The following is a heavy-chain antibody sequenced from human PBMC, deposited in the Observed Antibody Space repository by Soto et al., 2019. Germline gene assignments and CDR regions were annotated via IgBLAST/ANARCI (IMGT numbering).Heavy chain of an antibody. D-gene: IGHD3-16*01. CDR1: GFTFDDYA. Sequence: EMQLVESGGGLVQPGRSLRLSCAASGFTFDDYAMYWVRQGPGKGLEWVSGISWDSDRIGYTDSVKGRFTISRDNAKNSLYLQMNSLRPEDTALYYCAKARLWGGDGYNSYYYNAMDVWGQGTTVTVSS. CDR2: ISWDSDRI. J-gene: IGHJ6*02. V-gene: IGHV3-9*01. CDR3: AKARLWGGDGYNSYYYNAMDV.